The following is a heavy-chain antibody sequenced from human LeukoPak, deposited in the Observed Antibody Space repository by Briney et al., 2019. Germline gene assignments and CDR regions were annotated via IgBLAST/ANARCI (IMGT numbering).Heavy chain of an antibody. V-gene: IGHV4-34*01. D-gene: IGHD3-16*01. J-gene: IGHJ4*02. Sequence: SETLSLTCAVYGGFFTGFYWRWIRQPPGKGLEWIGEINHSGSTKYNPSLKSRVAISVDTSKNQFSLKLSSVTAADTAVYYCARRKRWGSLIDYWGQGTLVTVSS. CDR3: ARRKRWGSLIDY. CDR1: GGFFTGFY. CDR2: INHSGST.